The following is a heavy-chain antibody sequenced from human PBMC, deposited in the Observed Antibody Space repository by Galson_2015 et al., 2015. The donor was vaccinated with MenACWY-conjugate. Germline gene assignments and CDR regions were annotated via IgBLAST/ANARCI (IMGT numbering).Heavy chain of an antibody. V-gene: IGHV3-7*01. CDR3: ARIAAAVTEHYFDY. CDR2: IKQGGSEK. CDR1: GFTLSTYW. J-gene: IGHJ4*02. Sequence: SLRLSCAASGFTLSTYWMSWVRQAPGKGLEWVANIKQGGSEKYYVDSVKGRFAISRDNAKSSLYLQMNSLRAEDTAVYYCARIAAAVTEHYFDYWGQGTRVTVSS. D-gene: IGHD6-13*01.